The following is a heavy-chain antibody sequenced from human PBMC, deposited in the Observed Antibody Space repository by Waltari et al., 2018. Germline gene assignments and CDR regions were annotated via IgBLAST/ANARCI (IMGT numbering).Heavy chain of an antibody. D-gene: IGHD6-19*01. Sequence: EVKLVESGGDLVQPGGSLRLSCAASGFSFISYRMSWVRQAPGKGLEWVANIKQDGSEKYYVDSVKGRFTISRDNAKNSLYLQMNSLRAEDTAVYYCARGGWYEAFDLWGQGTMVTVSS. J-gene: IGHJ3*01. CDR2: IKQDGSEK. CDR1: GFSFISYR. V-gene: IGHV3-7*01. CDR3: ARGGWYEAFDL.